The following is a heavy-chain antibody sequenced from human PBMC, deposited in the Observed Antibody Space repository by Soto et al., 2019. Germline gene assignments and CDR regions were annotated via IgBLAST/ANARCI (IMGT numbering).Heavy chain of an antibody. CDR2: ISYDGSNK. CDR3: GNPFDDYVWGSYHY. V-gene: IGHV3-30*18. J-gene: IGHJ4*02. D-gene: IGHD3-16*02. Sequence: QVQLVESGGGVVQPGRSLRLSCAASGFTFSSYGMHWVRQAPGKGLAWVAVISYDGSNKYYADSVKGRFTISRDNSKNTLDRQRNSRRGEGTAGYYCGNPFDDYVWGSYHYWGQGTLVTVSS. CDR1: GFTFSSYG.